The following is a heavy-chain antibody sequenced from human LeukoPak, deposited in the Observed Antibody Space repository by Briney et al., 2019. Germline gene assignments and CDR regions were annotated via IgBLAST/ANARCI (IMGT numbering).Heavy chain of an antibody. CDR1: GFTFSSYA. CDR3: AKARGSSGWLPYFDY. D-gene: IGHD6-19*01. J-gene: IGHJ4*02. Sequence: GSLRLSCTASGFTFSSYAMSWVRQAPGKGLEWVSSINDGGGNTYYADSVRGRFTISRDNSRNTLYLQMNSLRAEDTAIYYCAKARGSSGWLPYFDYWGQGALVTVSS. CDR2: INDGGGNT. V-gene: IGHV3-23*01.